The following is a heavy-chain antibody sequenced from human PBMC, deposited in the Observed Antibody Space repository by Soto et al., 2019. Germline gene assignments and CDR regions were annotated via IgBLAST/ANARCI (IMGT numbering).Heavy chain of an antibody. CDR1: GGSFSGYY. CDR2: INHSGST. Sequence: QVQLQQWGAGLLKPSETLSLTCAVYGGSFSGYYWSWIRQPPGKGLEWIGEINHSGSTNYNPSLKIRGNISVDTSTNQFSLKLSSVTAADTAVYYCARKMPAMIGVVIQNWFDPWGQGTLVTVSS. V-gene: IGHV4-34*01. D-gene: IGHD3-22*01. CDR3: ARKMPAMIGVVIQNWFDP. J-gene: IGHJ5*02.